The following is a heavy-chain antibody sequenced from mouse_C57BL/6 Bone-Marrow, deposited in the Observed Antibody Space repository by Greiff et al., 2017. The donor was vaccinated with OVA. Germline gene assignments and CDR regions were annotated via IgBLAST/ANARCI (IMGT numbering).Heavy chain of an antibody. V-gene: IGHV5-4*01. D-gene: IGHD3-2*02. J-gene: IGHJ2*01. Sequence: VQLVESGGGLVKPGGSLKLSCAASGFTFSSYAMSWVRQTPEKRLEWVATISDGGSYTYYPDNVKGRFTISRDNAKNNLYLQMSHLKSEDTSMYYCAREGEAAQATDYWGQGTTLTVSS. CDR1: GFTFSSYA. CDR2: ISDGGSYT. CDR3: AREGEAAQATDY.